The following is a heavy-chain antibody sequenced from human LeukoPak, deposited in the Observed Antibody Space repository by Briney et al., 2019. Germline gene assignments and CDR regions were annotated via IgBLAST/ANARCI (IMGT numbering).Heavy chain of an antibody. CDR2: INPSGSST. D-gene: IGHD3-22*01. J-gene: IGHJ4*02. Sequence: ASVKVSCKASGYSFTSHYMHWVRQAPGQGLEWMGLINPSGSSTLYAQKFQGRVTMTRDMSTTTDYMELSSLRSEDTAVYYCARDQYYYDSSGYYRFDSRGQGTLVTVSS. CDR1: GYSFTSHY. V-gene: IGHV1-46*01. CDR3: ARDQYYYDSSGYYRFDS.